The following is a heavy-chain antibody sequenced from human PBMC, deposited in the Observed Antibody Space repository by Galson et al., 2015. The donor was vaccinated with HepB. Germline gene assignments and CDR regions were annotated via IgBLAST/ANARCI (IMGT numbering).Heavy chain of an antibody. D-gene: IGHD3-22*01. CDR3: AKEAAGYYHNSGYLNY. J-gene: IGHJ4*02. V-gene: IGHV3-30*18. CDR2: ISYDGSNR. CDR1: GFGFSSYG. Sequence: SLRLSCAASGFGFSSYGMHWVRQAPGKGLEWVAGISYDGSNRYYVDSVKGRFSISRDNSKNTLYLQMNSLRAEDTAVYYCAKEAAGYYHNSGYLNYWGQGTLVTVSS.